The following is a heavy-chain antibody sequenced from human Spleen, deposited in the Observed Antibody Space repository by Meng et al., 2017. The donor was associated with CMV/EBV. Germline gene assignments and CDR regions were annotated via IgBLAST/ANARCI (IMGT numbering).Heavy chain of an antibody. CDR3: ARDRGGFCGGDCYPGAFDI. CDR1: GFTFSSYS. Sequence: GESLKISCAASGFTFSSYSMNWVRQAPGKGLEWVSYISSSSSTIYYADSVKGRFTTSRDNAKNSLYLQMNSLRAEDTAVYYCARDRGGFCGGDCYPGAFDIWGQGTMVTVSS. D-gene: IGHD2-21*01. CDR2: ISSSSSTI. V-gene: IGHV3-48*04. J-gene: IGHJ3*02.